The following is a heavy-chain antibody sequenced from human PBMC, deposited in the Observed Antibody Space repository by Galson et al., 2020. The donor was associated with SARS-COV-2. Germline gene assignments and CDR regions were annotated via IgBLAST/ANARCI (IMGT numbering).Heavy chain of an antibody. CDR2: FDPEDGET. V-gene: IGHV1-24*01. Sequence: GESLKISCKVSGYTLTELSMHWVRQAPGKGLEWMGGFDPEDGETIYAQKFQGRVTMTEDTSTDTAYMELSSLRSEDTAVYYCATSSPLWFGELRSTNWFDPWGQGTLVTVSS. CDR3: ATSSPLWFGELRSTNWFDP. J-gene: IGHJ5*02. CDR1: GYTLTELS. D-gene: IGHD3-10*01.